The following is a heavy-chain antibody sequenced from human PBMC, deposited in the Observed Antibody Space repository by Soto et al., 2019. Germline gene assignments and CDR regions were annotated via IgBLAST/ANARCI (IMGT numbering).Heavy chain of an antibody. J-gene: IGHJ6*02. CDR3: ARDLALDV. CDR1: GFTVSSIY. Sequence: GGSLRLSCASSGFTVSSIYMIWVRQAPGKGLEWVSVIYSGGSTYYADSVKGRFTISRDNSKNTLYLQMNSLRAEDTAVYYCARDLALDVWGQGTTVTVSS. V-gene: IGHV3-66*01. CDR2: IYSGGST.